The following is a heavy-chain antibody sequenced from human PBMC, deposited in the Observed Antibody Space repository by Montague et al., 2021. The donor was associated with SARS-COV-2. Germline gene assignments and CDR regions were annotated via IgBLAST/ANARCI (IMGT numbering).Heavy chain of an antibody. D-gene: IGHD1-26*01. CDR3: ARESGSFHDGGYFDY. V-gene: IGHV3-30*04. Sequence: SLRLSCAASGFYFSYAIHWVRQAPGKELEWVALISNDGSNKHYADSGKGRFTISSDNSKSTLYLQMNSLRTEDTAVYYCARESGSFHDGGYFDYWGQGSLVTVSS. CDR1: GFYFSYA. CDR2: ISNDGSNK. J-gene: IGHJ4*02.